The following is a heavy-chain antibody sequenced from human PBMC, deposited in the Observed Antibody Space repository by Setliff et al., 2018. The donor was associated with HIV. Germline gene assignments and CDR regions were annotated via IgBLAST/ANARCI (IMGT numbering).Heavy chain of an antibody. J-gene: IGHJ3*02. Sequence: SETLSLTCTVSGGSISRSDYCWGWIRQPPGTGLEWIGSVYYTWNTYYNPSLKSRVTVSVDTSKNQFSRKLSSVTAADRAVYYGARHAIAVGSGVPESDDAFDIWGHGTMVTVSS. CDR2: VYYTWNT. V-gene: IGHV4-39*01. CDR1: GGSISRSDYC. CDR3: ARHAIAVGSGVPESDDAFDI. D-gene: IGHD3-3*01.